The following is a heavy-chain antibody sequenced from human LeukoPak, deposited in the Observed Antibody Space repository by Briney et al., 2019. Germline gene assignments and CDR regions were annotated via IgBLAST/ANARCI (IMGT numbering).Heavy chain of an antibody. CDR2: IYYSGST. V-gene: IGHV4-59*01. J-gene: IGHJ4*02. Sequence: PSETLSLTCTVSGGSISSYYWSWIRQPPGKGLEWIGYIYYSGSTNYNPSLKSRVTISVDTSKNQFSLKLSSVTAADTAVYYCARSPGIAPESDYWGQGTLVTVSS. CDR3: ARSPGIAPESDY. CDR1: GGSISSYY. D-gene: IGHD6-13*01.